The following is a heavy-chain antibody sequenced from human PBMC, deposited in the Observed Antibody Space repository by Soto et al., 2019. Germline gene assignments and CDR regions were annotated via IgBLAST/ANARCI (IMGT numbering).Heavy chain of an antibody. CDR2: IYHSGST. Sequence: SETLSLTCAVSGYSISSGYYWGWIRQPPGKGLEWIGSIYHSGSTYYNPSLKSRVTISVDTSKNQFSLKLSSVTAADTAVYYCAGSLGPKDIVVVVAATPSGYFDYWGQGTLVTVSS. J-gene: IGHJ4*02. CDR1: GYSISSGYY. V-gene: IGHV4-38-2*01. D-gene: IGHD2-15*01. CDR3: AGSLGPKDIVVVVAATPSGYFDY.